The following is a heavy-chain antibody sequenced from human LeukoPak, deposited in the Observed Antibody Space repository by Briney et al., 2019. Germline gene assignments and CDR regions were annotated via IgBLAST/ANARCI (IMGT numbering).Heavy chain of an antibody. CDR1: GFTFSSYA. CDR3: AKAYRDFGCCTNGVCWGAFDY. Sequence: GGSLRLSCAASGFTFSSYAMSWVRQAPGKGLEWVSAISGSGGSTYYADSVKGRFTISRDNSKNTLYLQMNSLRAEDTAVYYCAKAYRDFGCCTNGVCWGAFDYWGQGTLVTVSS. D-gene: IGHD2-8*01. CDR2: ISGSGGST. V-gene: IGHV3-23*01. J-gene: IGHJ4*02.